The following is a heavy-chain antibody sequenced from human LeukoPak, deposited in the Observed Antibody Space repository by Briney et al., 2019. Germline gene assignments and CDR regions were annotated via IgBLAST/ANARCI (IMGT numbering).Heavy chain of an antibody. CDR2: LTGDGNT. CDR3: AKVKWKLIGYFDY. CDR1: GFTFSSYS. J-gene: IGHJ4*02. V-gene: IGHV3-23*01. Sequence: PGGSLRLSCAASGFTFSSYSMNWVRQAPGKGLEWVSVLTGDGNTYYADSVKGRFTSSRDDSKNTLFLQMNSLRAEDTAVYFCAKVKWKLIGYFDYWGQGTLVTVSS. D-gene: IGHD1-20*01.